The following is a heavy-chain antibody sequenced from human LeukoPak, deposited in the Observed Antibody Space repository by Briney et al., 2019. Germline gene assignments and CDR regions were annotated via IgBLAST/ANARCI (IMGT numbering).Heavy chain of an antibody. D-gene: IGHD6-6*01. V-gene: IGHV4-59*08. Sequence: PSETLSLTCTVSGVSISSYYWSWIRQPPGKGLEWIGYIYYSGSTNYNPSLKSRVTISVDTSKNQSSLKLSSVTAADTAVYYCARAGIAAPFYFDYWGQGTLVTVSS. CDR1: GVSISSYY. CDR3: ARAGIAAPFYFDY. CDR2: IYYSGST. J-gene: IGHJ4*02.